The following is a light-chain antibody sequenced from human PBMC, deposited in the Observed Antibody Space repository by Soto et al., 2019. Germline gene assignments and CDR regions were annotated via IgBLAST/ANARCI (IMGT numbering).Light chain of an antibody. CDR2: DAS. CDR1: QSISFW. J-gene: IGKJ5*01. Sequence: DIHMTQSPSTLSASVLYRVTITFRASQSISFWLAWYQQKPGLAPKLLIYDASSLESGVPSRFSGSRSGTEFTLTISSLQPDDFATYYCQQYYSFPTFGQGTRLEIK. CDR3: QQYYSFPT. V-gene: IGKV1-5*01.